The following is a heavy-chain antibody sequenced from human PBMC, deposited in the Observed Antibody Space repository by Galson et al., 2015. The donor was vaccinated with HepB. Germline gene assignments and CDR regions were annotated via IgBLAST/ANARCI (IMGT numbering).Heavy chain of an antibody. J-gene: IGHJ6*02. Sequence: SVKVSCKASGYTFTSYAMHWVRQAPGQRLEWMGWINAGNGNTKYSQKFQGRVTITADESTSTAYMELSSLRSEDTAVYYCARATKSVMVGSSSWYVDRYYYGMDVWGQGTTVTVSS. CDR2: INAGNGNT. CDR3: ARATKSVMVGSSSWYVDRYYYGMDV. D-gene: IGHD6-13*01. CDR1: GYTFTSYA. V-gene: IGHV1-3*01.